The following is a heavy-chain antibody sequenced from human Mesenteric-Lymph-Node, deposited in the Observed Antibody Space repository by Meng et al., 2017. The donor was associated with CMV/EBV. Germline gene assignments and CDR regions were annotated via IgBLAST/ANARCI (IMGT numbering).Heavy chain of an antibody. J-gene: IGHJ5*02. CDR1: GFTFSSYA. Sequence: GGSLRLSCAASGFTFSSYAMHWVRQAPGKGLEWVAVISYDGSNKYYADSVKGRFTISRDNSKNTLYLQMNSLRAEDTAVYYCAKLVRFLEWSHWFDPWGQGTLVTVSS. D-gene: IGHD3-3*01. CDR2: ISYDGSNK. V-gene: IGHV3-30-3*02. CDR3: AKLVRFLEWSHWFDP.